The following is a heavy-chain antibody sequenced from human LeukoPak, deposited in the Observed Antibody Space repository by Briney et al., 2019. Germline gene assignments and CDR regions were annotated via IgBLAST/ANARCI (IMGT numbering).Heavy chain of an antibody. CDR1: GGSISSNNYY. V-gene: IGHV4-39*07. CDR2: INHSGST. Sequence: PSETLSLTCTVSGGSISSNNYYWGWIRQPPGKGLEWIGEINHSGSTNYNPSLKSRVTISVDTSKNQFSLKLSSVTAADTAVYYCARGPGGSYHRLDYWGQGTLVTVSS. D-gene: IGHD1-26*01. CDR3: ARGPGGSYHRLDY. J-gene: IGHJ4*02.